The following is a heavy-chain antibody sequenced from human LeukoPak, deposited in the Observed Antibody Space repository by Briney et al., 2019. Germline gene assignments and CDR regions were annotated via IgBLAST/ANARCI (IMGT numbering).Heavy chain of an antibody. CDR2: ISGSGDIT. V-gene: IGHV3-23*01. J-gene: IGHJ4*02. CDR3: AKLNYDSSSSYSNYFDY. Sequence: GGSLRLSCAASGFTFSSYDMHWVRQAPGKGLEWVAVISGSGDITYYADSVKGRFTISRDNSKNTLYLQMNSLRAEDTAVYYCAKLNYDSSSSYSNYFDYWGQGTLVTVSS. CDR1: GFTFSSYD. D-gene: IGHD3-22*01.